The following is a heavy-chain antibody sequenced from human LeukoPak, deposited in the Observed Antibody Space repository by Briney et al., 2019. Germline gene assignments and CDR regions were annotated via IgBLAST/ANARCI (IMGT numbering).Heavy chain of an antibody. J-gene: IGHJ4*02. CDR2: ISWNSGSI. V-gene: IGHV3-9*01. D-gene: IGHD3-22*01. CDR3: AKDMYYYDSSGYYAY. CDR1: GFSFDDYA. Sequence: GGSLRLSCAASGFSFDDYAMHWVRQAPWKGLELVSGISWNSGSIGYADSVKGRFTISRDNAKNSLYLQMNSLRAEDTALYYCAKDMYYYDSSGYYAYWGQGTLVTVSS.